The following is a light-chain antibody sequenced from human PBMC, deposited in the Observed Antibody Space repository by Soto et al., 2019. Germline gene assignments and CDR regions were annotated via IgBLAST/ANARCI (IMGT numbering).Light chain of an antibody. CDR2: DAS. CDR1: QSVSSY. J-gene: IGKJ1*01. V-gene: IGKV3-11*01. Sequence: THSPAPVYLSHGAIAAXSCRASQSVSSYLAWYQQKPGQAPRLLIYDASNRATCISARFSGSGSGTDVTVSLSSLSPEEFAGYHCQPGSNLGLWTFGLGTKVDIK. CDR3: QPGSNLGLWT.